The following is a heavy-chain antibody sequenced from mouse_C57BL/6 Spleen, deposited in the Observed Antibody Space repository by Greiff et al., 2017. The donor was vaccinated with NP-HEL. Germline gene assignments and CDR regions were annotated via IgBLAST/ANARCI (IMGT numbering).Heavy chain of an antibody. CDR3: ATTVVATRLSMDY. CDR1: GYAFSSSW. Sequence: VQLQQSGPELVKPGASVKISCKASGYAFSSSWMNWVKQRPGKGLEWIGRIYPGDGDTNYNGKFKGKATLTADKSSSTAYMQLSSLTSEDSAVYFCATTVVATRLSMDYWGQGTSVTVSS. V-gene: IGHV1-82*01. CDR2: IYPGDGDT. D-gene: IGHD1-1*01. J-gene: IGHJ4*01.